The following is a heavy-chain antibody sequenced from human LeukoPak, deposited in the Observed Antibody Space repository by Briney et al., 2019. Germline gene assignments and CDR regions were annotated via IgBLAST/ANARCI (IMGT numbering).Heavy chain of an antibody. CDR3: AKTILPWLFPEMNAFDI. Sequence: QSGGSLRLSCAASGFTFSSYAMSWVRQAPGKGLEWVSAISGSGGSTYYADSVKGRFTISRDNSKNTLYLQMNSLRAEDTAVYYCAKTILPWLFPEMNAFDIWGQGTMVTVSS. V-gene: IGHV3-23*01. CDR2: ISGSGGST. J-gene: IGHJ3*02. CDR1: GFTFSSYA. D-gene: IGHD3-22*01.